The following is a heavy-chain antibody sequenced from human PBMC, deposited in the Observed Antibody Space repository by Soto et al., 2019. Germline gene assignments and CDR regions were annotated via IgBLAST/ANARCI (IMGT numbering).Heavy chain of an antibody. D-gene: IGHD5-18*01. Sequence: PGGSLRLSCSASGFTFRSYAIHWVRQAPGKGLEYVSALSGDGRSTYYADSVEGRFTVFRDNSKNTLFLQMSSLRVEDTAVYYCVKGNWAYSYNNWFDPWGQGTLVTVSS. CDR1: GFTFRSYA. CDR3: VKGNWAYSYNNWFDP. J-gene: IGHJ5*02. V-gene: IGHV3-64D*06. CDR2: LSGDGRST.